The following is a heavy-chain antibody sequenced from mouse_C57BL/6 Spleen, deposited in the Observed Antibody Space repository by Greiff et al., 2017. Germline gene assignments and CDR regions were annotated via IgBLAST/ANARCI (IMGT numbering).Heavy chain of an antibody. V-gene: IGHV1-81*01. CDR1: GYTFTSYG. D-gene: IGHD1-1*01. CDR3: ARVYYGVDYFDY. J-gene: IGHJ2*01. CDR2: IYPRSGNT. Sequence: VQLQQSGAELARPGASVKLSCKASGYTFTSYGISWVKQRTGQGLEWIGEIYPRSGNTYYNEKFKGKATLTADKSSSTAYMELRSLTSEDSAVYFCARVYYGVDYFDYWGQGTTLTVSS.